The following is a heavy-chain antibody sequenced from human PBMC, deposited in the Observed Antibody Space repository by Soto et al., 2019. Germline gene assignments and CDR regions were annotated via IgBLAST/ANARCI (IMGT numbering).Heavy chain of an antibody. D-gene: IGHD6-19*01. CDR3: ARAGGLGAVAVDY. J-gene: IGHJ4*02. CDR1: GGSITGDY. V-gene: IGHV4-59*12. Sequence: SETLSLTCTVSGGSITGDYWSWVRQLPGEGMEWIGYISYRGSSNYNPSLKSRVTISVDTSKNHFSLMLSSVTAADTAVYYCARAGGLGAVAVDYWGQGTLVTVSS. CDR2: ISYRGSS.